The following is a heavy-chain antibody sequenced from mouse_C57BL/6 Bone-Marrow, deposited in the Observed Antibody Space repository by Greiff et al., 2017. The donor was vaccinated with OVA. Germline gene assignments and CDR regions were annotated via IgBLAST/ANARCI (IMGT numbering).Heavy chain of an antibody. D-gene: IGHD1-1*01. Sequence: VQLQQSGAELVRPGASVKLSCTASGFNIKDDYMHWVKQRPEQGLEWIGWIDPENGDTEYASKFQGKATITADTSSNTAYLQSSSLTSEDTAVYYCTTIYYYGSSRSRRTLDYWGQGTTLTVSS. CDR1: GFNIKDDY. J-gene: IGHJ2*01. CDR3: TTIYYYGSSRSRRTLDY. CDR2: IDPENGDT. V-gene: IGHV14-4*01.